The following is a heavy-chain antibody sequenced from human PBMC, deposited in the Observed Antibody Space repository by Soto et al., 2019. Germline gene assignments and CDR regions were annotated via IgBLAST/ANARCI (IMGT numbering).Heavy chain of an antibody. V-gene: IGHV4-59*08. Sequence: SETLSLTCTVSGGSISSYYWSWIRQPPGKGLEWIGYIYYSGSTNYNPSLKSRVTISVDTSKNQFSLKLSSVTAADTAVYYCARHPLYYYDSSGYFSEGTFGHYGMDVWGQGTTVTV. D-gene: IGHD3-22*01. J-gene: IGHJ6*02. CDR2: IYYSGST. CDR1: GGSISSYY. CDR3: ARHPLYYYDSSGYFSEGTFGHYGMDV.